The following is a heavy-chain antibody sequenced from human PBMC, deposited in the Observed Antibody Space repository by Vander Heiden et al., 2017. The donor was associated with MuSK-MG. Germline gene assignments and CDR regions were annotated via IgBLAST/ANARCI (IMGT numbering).Heavy chain of an antibody. V-gene: IGHV4-31*03. D-gene: IGHD3-22*01. CDR2: IYYSGST. J-gene: IGHJ4*02. CDR1: GGSISSGGYY. CDR3: AREGGYDSSGYIYFDY. Sequence: QVQLQEPGPGLVTPSQTLSLTCTVSGGSISSGGYYWGWIRQHPGKGLELIGYIYYSGSTYYDPSLKSRVTISVDTSKNQFSLKLSSVTAADTAVYYCAREGGYDSSGYIYFDYWGQGTLVTVSS.